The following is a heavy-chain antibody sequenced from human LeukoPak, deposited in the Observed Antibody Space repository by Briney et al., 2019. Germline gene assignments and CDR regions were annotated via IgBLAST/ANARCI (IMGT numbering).Heavy chain of an antibody. CDR1: DGSISSYY. CDR3: ARDRRESTKPNDAFDI. J-gene: IGHJ3*02. V-gene: IGHV4-59*01. Sequence: SETLSLTCTVSDGSISSYYWSWIRQPPGKGLEWLGYIYYSGSTNYNPSLKSRVTISVDTSKNQFSLKLRSVTAADTAVYYCARDRRESTKPNDAFDIWGQGTMVTVSS. D-gene: IGHD1-1*01. CDR2: IYYSGST.